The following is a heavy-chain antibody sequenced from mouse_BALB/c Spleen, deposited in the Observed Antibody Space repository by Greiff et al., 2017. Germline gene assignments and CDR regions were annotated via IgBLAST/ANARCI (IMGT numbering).Heavy chain of an antibody. CDR1: GFTFSSYA. D-gene: IGHD1-1*01. Sequence: EVKLMESGGGLVKPGGSLKLSCAASGFTFSSYAMSWVRQTPEKRLEWVASISSGGSTYYPDSVKGRFTISRDNARNILYLQMSSLRSEDTAMYYCARGYYGSSYWYFDVWGAGTTVTVSS. J-gene: IGHJ1*01. V-gene: IGHV5-6-5*01. CDR2: ISSGGST. CDR3: ARGYYGSSYWYFDV.